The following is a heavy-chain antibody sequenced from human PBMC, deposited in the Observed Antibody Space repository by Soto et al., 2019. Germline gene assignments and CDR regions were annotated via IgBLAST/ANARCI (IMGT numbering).Heavy chain of an antibody. CDR2: MHYSGTT. D-gene: IGHD6-25*01. Sequence: SETLSLTCTVAGGSISGSDCYWGWLRQTPGKGLEFIGSMHYSGTTYYNPSLKSRVTISVDTSKNQFTLKLISVTAADTAVYYCAVVDSTGNWFDPWGEGALVTVSS. CDR1: GGSISGSDCY. V-gene: IGHV4-39*01. CDR3: AVVDSTGNWFDP. J-gene: IGHJ5*02.